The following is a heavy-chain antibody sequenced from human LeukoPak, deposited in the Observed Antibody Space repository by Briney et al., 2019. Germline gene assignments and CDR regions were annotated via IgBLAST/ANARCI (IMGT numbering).Heavy chain of an antibody. CDR1: GFTFSSYS. J-gene: IGHJ4*02. V-gene: IGHV3-21*01. CDR2: ISSSSSYI. Sequence: PGGSLRLSCAASGFTFSSYSMNWVRQAPGKGLEWVSSISSSSSYIYYADSVKGRFTISRDNAKNSLYLQMNSLRAEDTAVYYCARVGVRILTGYYHPADYWGQGTLVTVSS. D-gene: IGHD3-9*01. CDR3: ARVGVRILTGYYHPADY.